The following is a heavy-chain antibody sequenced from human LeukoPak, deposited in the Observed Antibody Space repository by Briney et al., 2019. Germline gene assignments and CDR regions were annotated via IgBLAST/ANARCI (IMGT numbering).Heavy chain of an antibody. V-gene: IGHV4-30-2*01. CDR1: GGSISSGGYS. D-gene: IGHD2-21*02. Sequence: SETLSLTCAVSGGSISSGGYSWSWIRQPPGKGLEWIGYIYHSGSTYYNPSLKSRVTISVDRSKNQFSLKLSSVTAADTAVYYCARAYCGGDCYFLDYWGQGNPGHRLL. CDR3: ARAYCGGDCYFLDY. J-gene: IGHJ4*02. CDR2: IYHSGST.